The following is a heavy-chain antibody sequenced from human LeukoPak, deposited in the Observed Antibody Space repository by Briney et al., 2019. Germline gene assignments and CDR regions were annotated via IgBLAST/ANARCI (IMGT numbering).Heavy chain of an antibody. CDR3: AGGPSGFGYYYYMDV. V-gene: IGHV3-66*02. CDR2: IYSGGST. CDR1: GFTVSSNY. J-gene: IGHJ6*03. D-gene: IGHD3-3*01. Sequence: GGSLRLSCAASGFTVSSNYMSWVRQAPGKGLEWVSVIYSGGSTYYADSVKGRFTISRDNSKNTLYLQMNSLRAEDTAVYYCAGGPSGFGYYYYMDVWGKGTTVTVSS.